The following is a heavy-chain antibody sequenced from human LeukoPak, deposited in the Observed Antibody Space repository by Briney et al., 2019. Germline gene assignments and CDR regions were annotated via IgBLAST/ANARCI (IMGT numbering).Heavy chain of an antibody. J-gene: IGHJ4*02. Sequence: PSETLSLTCAVSPLSVTNYYWSWIRQPPGKGLGWIGYIYCTGNTKYNPSLKSRDTPSPDTAKNQFSLRLNSVTATGTAVYYCARHASYFYSSPYADWGEGTLVTVSS. CDR3: ARHASYFYSSPYAD. CDR1: PLSVTNYY. D-gene: IGHD3-22*01. V-gene: IGHV4-59*08. CDR2: IYCTGNT.